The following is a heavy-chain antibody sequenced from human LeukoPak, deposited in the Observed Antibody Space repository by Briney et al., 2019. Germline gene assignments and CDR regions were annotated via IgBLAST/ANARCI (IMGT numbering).Heavy chain of an antibody. CDR2: INTNTGNP. J-gene: IGHJ4*02. V-gene: IGHV7-4-1*02. CDR3: ARSIAARALDY. CDR1: GYTFTSYP. Sequence: ASVKVSCKSSGYTFTSYPMNWVRQAPGPGLEWMGWINTNTGNPTYAQGFTGRFVFSLDTSVSTAYLQISSLKAEDNAVYYCARSIAARALDYCGQGTLVTVSS. D-gene: IGHD6-6*01.